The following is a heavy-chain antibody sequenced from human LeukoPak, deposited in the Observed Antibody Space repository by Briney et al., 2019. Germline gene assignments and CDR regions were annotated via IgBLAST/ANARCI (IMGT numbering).Heavy chain of an antibody. CDR1: GFTFSSYN. V-gene: IGHV3-30*04. Sequence: PGGSLRLSCAASGFTFSSYNLHWVRQAPGKGLEWVAGILFDGKIQLYADSVKGRFTISRDNSKNTIYLQMNSLRVEDTAVYHCAGEDYDSGSYRTGFDIWGQGTMVTVSS. CDR2: ILFDGKIQ. CDR3: AGEDYDSGSYRTGFDI. J-gene: IGHJ3*02. D-gene: IGHD3-10*01.